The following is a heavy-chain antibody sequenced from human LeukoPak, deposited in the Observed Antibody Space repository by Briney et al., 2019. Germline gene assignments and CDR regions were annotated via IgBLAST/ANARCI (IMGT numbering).Heavy chain of an antibody. CDR3: ARGYGSGSYYKDYYYGMDV. CDR1: GYTFTSYD. Sequence: ASVKVSCNASGYTFTSYDINWVRQATGQGLEWMGWMNPNSGNTGYAQKFQGRVTMTRNTSISTAYMELSSLRSEDTAVYYCARGYGSGSYYKDYYYGMDVWGQGTTVTVSS. CDR2: MNPNSGNT. D-gene: IGHD3-10*01. V-gene: IGHV1-8*01. J-gene: IGHJ6*02.